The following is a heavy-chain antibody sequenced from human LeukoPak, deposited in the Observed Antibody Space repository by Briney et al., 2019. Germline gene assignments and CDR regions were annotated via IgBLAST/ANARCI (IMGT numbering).Heavy chain of an antibody. Sequence: GGSLRLPCAASGFTFSDYYMSWIRQAPGKGLEWASYISSSSSYTNYADSVKGRFTISRDNAKNSLYLQMNSLRAEDTAVYYCARARIAVASHFDYWGQGTLVTVSS. V-gene: IGHV3-11*03. J-gene: IGHJ4*02. D-gene: IGHD6-19*01. CDR2: ISSSSSYT. CDR1: GFTFSDYY. CDR3: ARARIAVASHFDY.